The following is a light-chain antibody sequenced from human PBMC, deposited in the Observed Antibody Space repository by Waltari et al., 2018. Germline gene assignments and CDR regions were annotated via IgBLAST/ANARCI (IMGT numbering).Light chain of an antibody. CDR1: QSLVHSDGRTH. CDR3: MQGTHYPLT. Sequence: DVVMTQSPLSLPVTLGQPASISCRSSQSLVHSDGRTHGNWFQQRPGQSPRRLIYYVSNRDSGVPDRFSGGGSGTDFTLKISRVEAEDVGVYYCMQGTHYPLTFGGGTKVEIK. J-gene: IGKJ4*01. V-gene: IGKV2-30*02. CDR2: YVS.